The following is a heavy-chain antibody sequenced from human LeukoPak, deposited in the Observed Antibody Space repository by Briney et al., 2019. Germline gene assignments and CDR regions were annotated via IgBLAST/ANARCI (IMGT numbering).Heavy chain of an antibody. D-gene: IGHD3-10*01. Sequence: ASVKVSCKASGYTFTTYYIHWVRQAPGQGLEWMGVINPSGGSTSYAQKFQGRVTMTRNTSISTAYMELSSLRSEDTAVYYCAKDARFGDYWGQGTLVTVSS. CDR1: GYTFTTYY. J-gene: IGHJ4*02. CDR2: INPSGGST. V-gene: IGHV1-46*01. CDR3: AKDARFGDY.